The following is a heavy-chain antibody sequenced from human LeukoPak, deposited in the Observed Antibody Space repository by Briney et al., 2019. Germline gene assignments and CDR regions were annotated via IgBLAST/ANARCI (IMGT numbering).Heavy chain of an antibody. CDR2: IHSGGST. J-gene: IGHJ4*02. Sequence: PGGSLRLSCAASGFTVSSNYVSWVRQAPGKGLEWVSVIHSGGSTYYADSVKGRFTISRDNSKNTLYLQMNSLRAEDTAVYYCAREYPLFHYFDYWGQGTLVTVSS. CDR3: AREYPLFHYFDY. V-gene: IGHV3-53*01. D-gene: IGHD2-2*01. CDR1: GFTVSSNY.